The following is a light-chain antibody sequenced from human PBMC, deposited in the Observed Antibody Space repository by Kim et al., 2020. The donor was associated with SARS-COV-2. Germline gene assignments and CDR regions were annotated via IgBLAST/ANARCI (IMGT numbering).Light chain of an antibody. J-gene: IGLJ3*02. V-gene: IGLV1-40*01. Sequence: VTISCTGSSSNIGAGYDVHWYQQLPGTAPKLLIYGNTNRPSGVPDRFSGSKSGTSASLAITGLQAEDEADYYCQSYDRSLSGSGVFGGGTQLTVL. CDR2: GNT. CDR3: QSYDRSLSGSGV. CDR1: SSNIGAGYD.